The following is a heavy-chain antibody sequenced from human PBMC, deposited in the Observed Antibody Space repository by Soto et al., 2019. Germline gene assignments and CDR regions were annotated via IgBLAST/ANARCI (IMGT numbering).Heavy chain of an antibody. J-gene: IGHJ4*02. V-gene: IGHV3-30-3*01. D-gene: IGHD1-26*01. CDR1: GFTFSSYA. CDR3: ARGVEWELLDFDY. CDR2: ISYDGSNK. Sequence: QVQLVESGGGVVQPGRSLRLSCAASGFTFSSYAMHWVRQAPGKGLEWVAVISYDGSNKYYADSVKGRFTISRDNSKNTLYLQMNSLRAEDTAVYYCARGVEWELLDFDYWGQGTLVTVSS.